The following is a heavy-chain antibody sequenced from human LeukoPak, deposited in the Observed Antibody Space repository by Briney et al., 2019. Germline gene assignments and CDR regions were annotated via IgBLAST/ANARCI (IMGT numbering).Heavy chain of an antibody. CDR3: ARDESSSGYYSPVDAFDI. D-gene: IGHD3-22*01. CDR2: ISSTSSYI. J-gene: IGHJ3*02. Sequence: GGSLRLSCAASGFAFSSYSMNWVRQAPGKGLEWVSSISSTSSYIYYADSVKGRFTISRDNAKNSLYLQMNRLRAEDTAVYYCARDESSSGYYSPVDAFDIWGQGTMVTVSS. V-gene: IGHV3-21*01. CDR1: GFAFSSYS.